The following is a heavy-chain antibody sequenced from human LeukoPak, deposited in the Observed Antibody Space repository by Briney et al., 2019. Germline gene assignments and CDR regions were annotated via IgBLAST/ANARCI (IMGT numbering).Heavy chain of an antibody. CDR2: IYHSGST. D-gene: IGHD3-22*01. CDR1: GGSISSSNW. J-gene: IGHJ4*02. Sequence: SETLSLTCAVSGGSISSSNWWSWVRQPPGKGLEWIGEIYHSGSTNYNPSLKSRVTISVDKSKNQFSLKLSSVTAADTAVYYCARGPYYYDSSGYYYEFDYWGQGTLVTVSS. V-gene: IGHV4-4*02. CDR3: ARGPYYYDSSGYYYEFDY.